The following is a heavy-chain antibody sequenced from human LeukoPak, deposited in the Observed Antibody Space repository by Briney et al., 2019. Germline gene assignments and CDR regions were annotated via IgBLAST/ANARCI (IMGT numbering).Heavy chain of an antibody. CDR3: AKDISYDSREFDY. D-gene: IGHD3-22*01. Sequence: GRSLRLSCAASGFTFDDYAMHWVRQAPGKGLEWVSGISWNSGSIGYADSVKGRFTISRDNAKNSLYLQMNSLRAEDTALYYCAKDISYDSREFDYWGQGTLVTVSS. V-gene: IGHV3-9*01. CDR2: ISWNSGSI. CDR1: GFTFDDYA. J-gene: IGHJ4*02.